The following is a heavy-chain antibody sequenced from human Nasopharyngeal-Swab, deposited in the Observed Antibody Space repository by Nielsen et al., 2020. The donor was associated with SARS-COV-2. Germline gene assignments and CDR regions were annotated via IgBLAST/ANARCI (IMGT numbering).Heavy chain of an antibody. D-gene: IGHD1-26*01. V-gene: IGHV3-15*01. CDR3: TTGATPLGYYGMDV. Sequence: GESLKISCAASGFTFSNAWMSWVRQAPGKGLEWVGRIKSKTDGETTDYAAPVKGRFTISRDDSKNTLYLQMNSLKTEDTAVYYCTTGATPLGYYGMDVWGQGTTVTVSS. CDR2: IKSKTDGETT. CDR1: GFTFSNAW. J-gene: IGHJ6*02.